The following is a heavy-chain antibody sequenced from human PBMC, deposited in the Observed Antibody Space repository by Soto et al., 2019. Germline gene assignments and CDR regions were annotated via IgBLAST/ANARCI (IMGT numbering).Heavy chain of an antibody. J-gene: IGHJ4*02. CDR2: INHSGST. Sequence: SETLSLTCAVYGGSFSGYYWSWIRQPPGKGLEWIGEINHSGSTNYNPSLKSRVTISVDTSKNQFSLKLSSVTAADTAVYYCEARYSSGYFDYWGQGTLVTVVS. CDR1: GGSFSGYY. V-gene: IGHV4-34*01. CDR3: EARYSSGYFDY. D-gene: IGHD6-19*01.